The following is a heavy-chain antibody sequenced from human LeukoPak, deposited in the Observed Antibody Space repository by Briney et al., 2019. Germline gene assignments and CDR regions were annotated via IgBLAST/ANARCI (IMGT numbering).Heavy chain of an antibody. D-gene: IGHD3-16*01. CDR1: GGSISSYY. CDR3: ASTFWGSGARDFDY. V-gene: IGHV4-4*07. CDR2: IYTSGST. J-gene: IGHJ4*03. Sequence: SETLSLTCTVSGGSISSYYWSWVRQPAGKGLEWIGHIYTSGSTNYNPSLTSRVTMSVDTSKNHFSLKLISVTAADAAVYYCASTFWGSGARDFDYWGQGTLVTVSS.